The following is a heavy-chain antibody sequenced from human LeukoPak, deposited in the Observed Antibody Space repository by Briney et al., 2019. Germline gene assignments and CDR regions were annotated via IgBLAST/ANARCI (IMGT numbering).Heavy chain of an antibody. Sequence: ASVKVSCKASGSTFTGYYMHWVRQAPGQGLEWLGWINPNSGGTNYAQTFQGRVTMTRDTSISTAYMELSRLRSDHTAVYYCTRSLVCSSTSCYTRAFSVDPWGQGTLVTVSS. D-gene: IGHD2-2*02. CDR2: INPNSGGT. J-gene: IGHJ5*02. CDR3: TRSLVCSSTSCYTRAFSVDP. V-gene: IGHV1-2*02. CDR1: GSTFTGYY.